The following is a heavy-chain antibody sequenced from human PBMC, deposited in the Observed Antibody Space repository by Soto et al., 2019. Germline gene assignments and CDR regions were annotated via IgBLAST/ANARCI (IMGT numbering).Heavy chain of an antibody. V-gene: IGHV4-4*02. J-gene: IGHJ3*02. CDR2: IYHSGSA. D-gene: IGHD2-21*02. Sequence: QVQLQESRPGLVKPSGTLSLTCAVSGGSVSSSNWWSWVRLCPGKGLEWMGVIYHSGSAHYNPSLNSQAPISLDKSKTQCSLRLPLVTAADTAAYYCARVPGVVVSADGAFDIWGPGTRVIVSS. CDR3: ARVPGVVVSADGAFDI. CDR1: GGSVSSSNW.